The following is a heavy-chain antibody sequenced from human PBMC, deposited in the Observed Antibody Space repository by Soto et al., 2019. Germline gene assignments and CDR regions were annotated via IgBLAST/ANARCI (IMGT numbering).Heavy chain of an antibody. CDR3: ARGPVVPAASVWYFDL. V-gene: IGHV1-69*13. J-gene: IGHJ2*01. Sequence: GASVQVSCKASGGTFSSYAISWVRQAPGQGLEWMGGIIPIFGTANYAQKFQGRVTITADESTSTAYMELSSLRSEDTAVYYCARGPVVPAASVWYFDLWGRGTLVTVSS. CDR1: GGTFSSYA. CDR2: IIPIFGTA. D-gene: IGHD2-2*01.